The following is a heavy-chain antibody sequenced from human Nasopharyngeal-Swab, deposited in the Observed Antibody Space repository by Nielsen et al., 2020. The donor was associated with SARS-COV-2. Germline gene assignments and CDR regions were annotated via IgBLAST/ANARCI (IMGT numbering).Heavy chain of an antibody. CDR1: GFTFSNAW. V-gene: IGHV3-15*01. D-gene: IGHD5-18*01. CDR2: IKSKTDGGTT. CDR3: TTRRGYSYGHIYYFDY. J-gene: IGHJ4*02. Sequence: GGSLRISCAASGFTFSNAWMSWVRQAPGKGLEWVGRIKSKTDGGTTDYAAPVKGRFTISRDDSKNTLYLQMNSLKTEDTSVYYCTTRRGYSYGHIYYFDYWGQGTLVTVSS.